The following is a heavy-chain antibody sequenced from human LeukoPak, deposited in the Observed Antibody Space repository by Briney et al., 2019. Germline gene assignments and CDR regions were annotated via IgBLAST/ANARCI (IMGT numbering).Heavy chain of an antibody. CDR3: ARAKPNWNPPGY. CDR1: GGSITSNF. CDR2: IYNSGRT. V-gene: IGHV4-4*09. Sequence: SETLSLTCTVSGGSITSNFWSWIRQPPGKGLEWIGYIYNSGRTSYNPSLKSRATISEDTSKNQFSLKLNSVTAADTAVYYCARAKPNWNPPGYWGQGTLVTVSS. D-gene: IGHD1-1*01. J-gene: IGHJ4*02.